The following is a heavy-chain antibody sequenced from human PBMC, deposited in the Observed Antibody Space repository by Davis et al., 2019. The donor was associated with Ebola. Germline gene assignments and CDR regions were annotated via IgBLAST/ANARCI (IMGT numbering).Heavy chain of an antibody. Sequence: GESLKISCAASGFTFSSYAMHWVRQAPGKGLEWVAVISYDGSNKYYADSVKGRFTISRDNAKNSLYLQMNSLRAEDTAVYYCAREAGSSSSLYFYGMDVWGQGTTVTVSS. J-gene: IGHJ6*02. CDR2: ISYDGSNK. CDR3: AREAGSSSSLYFYGMDV. D-gene: IGHD6-6*01. CDR1: GFTFSSYA. V-gene: IGHV3-30-3*01.